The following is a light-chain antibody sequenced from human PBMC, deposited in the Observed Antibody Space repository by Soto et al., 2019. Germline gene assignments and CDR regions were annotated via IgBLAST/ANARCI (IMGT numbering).Light chain of an antibody. Sequence: EVVMTQSPATLSVSPGERATLSCRASQSVSSNLAWYQQKPGQAPRLLIYGASPIATGIPARFSGSGSGTEFNLTISSLQSEDFAVYYCQQYKNWPPFTFGQGTRLVIK. CDR1: QSVSSN. V-gene: IGKV3-15*01. CDR3: QQYKNWPPFT. J-gene: IGKJ5*01. CDR2: GAS.